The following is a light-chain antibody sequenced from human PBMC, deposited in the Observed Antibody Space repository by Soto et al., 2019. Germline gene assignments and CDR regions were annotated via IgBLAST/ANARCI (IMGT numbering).Light chain of an antibody. CDR1: QSVNSN. Sequence: EIVMTQSPATLSVSPGERATLSCRASQSVNSNLAWYQQKPGQAPRLLIQGASTRATGIPARFSGSGSGTEFTLTISSLQSEDFAVYYCQQYNNWPETFGQGTKVEIK. J-gene: IGKJ1*01. CDR3: QQYNNWPET. CDR2: GAS. V-gene: IGKV3-15*01.